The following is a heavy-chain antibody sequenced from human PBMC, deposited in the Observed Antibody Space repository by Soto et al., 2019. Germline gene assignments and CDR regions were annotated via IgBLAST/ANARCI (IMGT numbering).Heavy chain of an antibody. J-gene: IGHJ6*03. CDR2: ISSNGGST. V-gene: IGHV3-64D*08. CDR1: GFTFSSYA. Sequence: TGGSLRLSCSASGFTFSSYAMHWVRQAPGKGLEYVSAISSNGGSTYYADSVKGRFTISRDNSKNTLYLQMSSLRAEDTAVYYCVKDKASSGWYDFWSGYLYYYYYMDVWGKGTTVTVSS. CDR3: VKDKASSGWYDFWSGYLYYYYYMDV. D-gene: IGHD3-3*01.